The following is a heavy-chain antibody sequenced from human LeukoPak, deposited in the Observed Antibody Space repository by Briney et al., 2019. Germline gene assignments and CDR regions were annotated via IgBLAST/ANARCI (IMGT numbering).Heavy chain of an antibody. Sequence: PGGSLRLSCAASGFTFSSSAMSWVRQAPGKGLEWVALISYDGSNKYYADFVKGRFTISRDNSKNTLYLQMNSLRAEDTVVYYCARDPDTSGYYVFDYWGQGTLVTVSS. J-gene: IGHJ4*02. D-gene: IGHD3-22*01. CDR2: ISYDGSNK. CDR3: ARDPDTSGYYVFDY. CDR1: GFTFSSSA. V-gene: IGHV3-30*04.